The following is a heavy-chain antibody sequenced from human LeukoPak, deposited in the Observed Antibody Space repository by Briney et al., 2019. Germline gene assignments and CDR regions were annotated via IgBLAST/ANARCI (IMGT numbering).Heavy chain of an antibody. J-gene: IGHJ4*02. D-gene: IGHD3-10*01. V-gene: IGHV1-69*06. CDR3: ARAQAFGAKTPLPGPLFN. CDR2: IIPIFGTA. CDR1: GGTFSSYA. Sequence: SVKVSCKASGGTFSSYAISWVRQAPGQGLEWMGGIIPIFGTANYAQKFQGRVTITADKSTSTAYMELSSLRSEDTAVYYCARAQAFGAKTPLPGPLFNWGQGTLVTVSS.